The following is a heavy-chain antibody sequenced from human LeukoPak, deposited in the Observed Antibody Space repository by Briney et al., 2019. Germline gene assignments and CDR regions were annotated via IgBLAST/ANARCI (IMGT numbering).Heavy chain of an antibody. CDR3: ARGARSCGSTSCYSYFDY. V-gene: IGHV1-3*02. CDR2: NNAGNGDT. Sequence: ASVKVSCKASGYTFTSYAIHWVRQAPGQRPEWMGWNNAGNGDTKYSPEFQGRVSLTRDTSASTAYMELSSLRSDDMAMYFCARGARSCGSTSCYSYFDYWGQGSLVAVSS. D-gene: IGHD2-2*01. CDR1: GYTFTSYA. J-gene: IGHJ4*02.